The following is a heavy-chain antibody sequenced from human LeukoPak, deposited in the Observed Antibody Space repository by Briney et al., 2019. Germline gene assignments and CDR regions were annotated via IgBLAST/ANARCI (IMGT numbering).Heavy chain of an antibody. J-gene: IGHJ5*02. D-gene: IGHD3-22*01. CDR3: AGLGASGNGYLSWFDP. V-gene: IGHV4-59*01. CDR1: GGSISTYY. Sequence: MASETLSLTCTVSGGSISTYYWSWIRQPPGKGLEWIGYIYYSGNSNYNPSPKSRFTISVDTSKNQFSLKLSSVTAADTAVYYCAGLGASGNGYLSWFDPWGQGTLVTVSS. CDR2: IYYSGNS.